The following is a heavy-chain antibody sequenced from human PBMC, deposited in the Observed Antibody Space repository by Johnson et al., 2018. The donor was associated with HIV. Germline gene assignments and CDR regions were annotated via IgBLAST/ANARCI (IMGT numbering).Heavy chain of an antibody. J-gene: IGHJ3*02. CDR2: ISYDGSNK. Sequence: LVESGGGVVQPGRSLRLSCAASGFTFSSYTMHWVRQAPGKGLEWVAVISYDGSNKYYADSVKGRFTISRDNSKNTLYLQMNSLRAEDTAVYYCAREGGNNWNDIAFDIWGQGTMVTVSS. D-gene: IGHD1-1*01. CDR3: AREGGNNWNDIAFDI. CDR1: GFTFSSYT. V-gene: IGHV3-30*04.